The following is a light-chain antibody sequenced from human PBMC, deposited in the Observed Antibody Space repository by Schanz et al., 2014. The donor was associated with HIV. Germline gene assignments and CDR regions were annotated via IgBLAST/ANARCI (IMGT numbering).Light chain of an antibody. CDR2: EVS. Sequence: QSALTQPPSASGSRGQSVTISCTGTSSDVGHYDYVSWYQQHPGKAPKLMIYEVSKRPSGVPDRFSGSKSGTSASLAITGLQADDEADYYCQTYDSSLRASVFGGGTKLTVL. CDR1: SSDVGHYDY. V-gene: IGLV2-8*01. J-gene: IGLJ2*01. CDR3: QTYDSSLRASV.